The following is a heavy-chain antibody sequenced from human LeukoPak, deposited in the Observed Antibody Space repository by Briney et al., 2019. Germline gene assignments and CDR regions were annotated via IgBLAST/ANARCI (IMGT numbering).Heavy chain of an antibody. V-gene: IGHV1-2*02. CDR1: GYTFTGYY. CDR3: ARVLYNYDSSGPVHY. CDR2: INPNNGGT. Sequence: ASVKVSCKASGYTFTGYYMHWVRQAPGQGLEWMGWINPNNGGTKYAQKFQGRVTITRDTSTSTAYMELSRLRSDDTAVYYCARVLYNYDSSGPVHYCGQGTLVTVSS. D-gene: IGHD3-22*01. J-gene: IGHJ4*02.